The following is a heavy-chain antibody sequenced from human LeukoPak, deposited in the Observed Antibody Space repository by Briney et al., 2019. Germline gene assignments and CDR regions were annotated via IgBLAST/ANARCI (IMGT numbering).Heavy chain of an antibody. Sequence: GGSLRLSCAASGFIVSQNYMSWVRQAPGKGLEWGSGISGSGGKTYYADSVKGRFTISRDNFKNTLYLQMNSLRAEDTAVYYCAKDWTGTKPFDLWGRGTLVTVSS. CDR3: AKDWTGTKPFDL. D-gene: IGHD3/OR15-3a*01. CDR2: ISGSGGKT. J-gene: IGHJ2*01. V-gene: IGHV3-23*01. CDR1: GFIVSQNY.